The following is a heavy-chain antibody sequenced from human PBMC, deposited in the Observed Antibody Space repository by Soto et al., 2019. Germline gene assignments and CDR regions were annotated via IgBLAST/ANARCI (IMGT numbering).Heavy chain of an antibody. J-gene: IGHJ4*02. Sequence: QLQLQESGPGLVKHSETLSLTGTVSGGSISSSSYYWGWIRQPPGKGLEWIGNIYYSGSAYYNPSLKSRVTISVDMSKNNFSLKLSSVTAADTAVYYCARRGVSGPVDYWGQGTLVTVSS. CDR2: IYYSGSA. CDR1: GGSISSSSYY. CDR3: ARRGVSGPVDY. D-gene: IGHD3-10*01. V-gene: IGHV4-39*02.